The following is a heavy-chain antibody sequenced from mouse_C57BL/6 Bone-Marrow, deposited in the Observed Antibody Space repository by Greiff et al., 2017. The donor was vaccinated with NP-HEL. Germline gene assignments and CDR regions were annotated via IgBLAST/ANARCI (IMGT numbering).Heavy chain of an antibody. CDR1: GFSLTSYG. CDR3: AKRDWYYGSSYWYFDV. J-gene: IGHJ1*03. V-gene: IGHV2-5*01. Sequence: VQLQQSGPGLVQPSQSLSITCTVSGFSLTSYGVHWVRQSPGKGLEWLGVIWRGGSTDYNAAFMSRLSITKDNSKSPVFFKMNSLQADDTAIYYCAKRDWYYGSSYWYFDVWGTGTTVTVSS. CDR2: IWRGGST. D-gene: IGHD1-1*01.